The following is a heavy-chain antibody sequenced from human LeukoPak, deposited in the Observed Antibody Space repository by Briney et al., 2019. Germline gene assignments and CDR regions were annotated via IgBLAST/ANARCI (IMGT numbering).Heavy chain of an antibody. CDR1: GFTFSNYA. D-gene: IGHD3-10*01. CDR3: AKGGDYYGASFDF. Sequence: PGGSLRLSCAACGFTFSNYAMTWVRQAPGKGLEWVSSISGDGGYTYYADSVKGRFTISRDNSKNTVYVEMNSLRGEDTAIYYCAKGGDYYGASFDFWGQGTLVTVSS. J-gene: IGHJ4*02. CDR2: ISGDGGYT. V-gene: IGHV3-23*01.